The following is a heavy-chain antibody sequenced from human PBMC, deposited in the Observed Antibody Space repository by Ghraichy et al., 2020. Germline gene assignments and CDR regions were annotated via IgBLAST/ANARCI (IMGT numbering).Heavy chain of an antibody. CDR1: GVSVSSALFY. CDR2: IYDSGTT. CDR3: ATLNSAAFEF. Sequence: SETLSLTCTVSGVSVSSALFYWSWVRQPPGRGLESLAYIYDSGTTNYSPSLKSRVTISVDTSKNQFSLKLSSVTTSATAVYYCATLNSAAFEFWGQGTMVTV. D-gene: IGHD4-23*01. J-gene: IGHJ3*01. V-gene: IGHV4-61*01.